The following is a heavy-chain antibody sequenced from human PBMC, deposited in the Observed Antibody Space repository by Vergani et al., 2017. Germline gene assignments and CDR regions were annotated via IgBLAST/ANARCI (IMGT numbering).Heavy chain of an antibody. CDR1: EFSFSNYG. D-gene: IGHD5-18*01. J-gene: IGHJ4*02. V-gene: IGHV3-33*01. CDR2: IWSDGSIK. Sequence: QVQLVESGGGGVQPGRSLRLSCVASEFSFSNYGMHWVRQAPGKGLEWVAGIWSDGSIKYYADSVKGRFTVSRDNSKHTLYLQMNSLRAEDTALYYCAGAVVTAMAFDYWGQGTPVTVS. CDR3: AGAVVTAMAFDY.